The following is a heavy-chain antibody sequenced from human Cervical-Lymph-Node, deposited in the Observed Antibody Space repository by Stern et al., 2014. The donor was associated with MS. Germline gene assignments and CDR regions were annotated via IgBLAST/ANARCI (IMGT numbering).Heavy chain of an antibody. CDR3: ARDRGLGVVVAADLDS. V-gene: IGHV1-2*02. CDR1: GYNFNTYY. CDR2: INPRTGGT. Sequence: QVQLVQSGAEVKNPGASVRVSCKTSGYNFNTYYLHWVRQAHGQGLEWMGWINPRTGGTKFAQQFQGRVTMTRDTPITTAYMELTMLRSDDTAVYYCARDRGLGVVVAADLDSWGQGSLVTVPS. D-gene: IGHD2-15*01. J-gene: IGHJ4*02.